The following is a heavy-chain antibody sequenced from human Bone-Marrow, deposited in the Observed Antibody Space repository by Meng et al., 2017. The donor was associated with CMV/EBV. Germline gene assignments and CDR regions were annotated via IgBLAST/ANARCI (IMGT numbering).Heavy chain of an antibody. CDR3: AIPAGDFWSGKGSPDAFDI. V-gene: IGHV1-8*01. D-gene: IGHD3-3*01. CDR2: MNTNSGNT. Sequence: ASVMVFCKAAGYTFTSYDINWVRQATGQGLEWMGWMNTNSGNTGYAQKFQGRVTMTRNTSISTAYMELSSLRSEDTAVYYCAIPAGDFWSGKGSPDAFDICGQGTMVTVSS. J-gene: IGHJ3*02. CDR1: GYTFTSYD.